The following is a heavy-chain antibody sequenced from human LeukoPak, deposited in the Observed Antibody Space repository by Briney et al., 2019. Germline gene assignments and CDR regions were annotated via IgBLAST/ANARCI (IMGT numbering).Heavy chain of an antibody. V-gene: IGHV3-66*01. D-gene: IGHD4-17*01. CDR3: ARGAGPYGDYRDS. Sequence: SGGSLRLSCAASGFTVSSKYMSWVRQAPGKGLEWVSLLYSDGTTRYADSVKGRFTISRDNSENTLYLQMNTLSAEDTAVYYCARGAGPYGDYRDSWGQGTLVTVSS. CDR2: LYSDGTT. J-gene: IGHJ4*02. CDR1: GFTVSSKY.